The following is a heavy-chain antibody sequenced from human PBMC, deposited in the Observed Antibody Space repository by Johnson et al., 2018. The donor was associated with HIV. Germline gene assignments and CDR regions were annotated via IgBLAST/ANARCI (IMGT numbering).Heavy chain of an antibody. J-gene: IGHJ3*02. CDR2: ISSSGSTI. CDR1: GFTFSDYY. D-gene: IGHD2-2*01. V-gene: IGHV3-11*04. CDR3: AREGGAAAPEAFDI. Sequence: QVQLVESGGGVVQPGRSLRLSCAASGFTFSDYYMSWIRQAPGKGLEWFSYISSSGSTIYYADSVKGRFTISRDNAKNSLYLQMNSLRAEATAVYYCAREGGAAAPEAFDIWVQGTMVTVSS.